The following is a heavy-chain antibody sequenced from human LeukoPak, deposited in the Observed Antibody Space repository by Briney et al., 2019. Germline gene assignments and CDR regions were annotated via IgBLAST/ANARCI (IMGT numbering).Heavy chain of an antibody. CDR3: ARETSGWTYYYYYGMDV. CDR2: MNPNSGNT. D-gene: IGHD6-19*01. V-gene: IGHV1-8*01. Sequence: ASVKVPCKASGYTFTSYDINWVRQATGQGLEWMGWMNPNSGNTGYAQKFQGRVTMTRNTSISTAYMELSSLRSEDTAVYYCARETSGWTYYYYYGMDVWGQGTTVTVSS. J-gene: IGHJ6*02. CDR1: GYTFTSYD.